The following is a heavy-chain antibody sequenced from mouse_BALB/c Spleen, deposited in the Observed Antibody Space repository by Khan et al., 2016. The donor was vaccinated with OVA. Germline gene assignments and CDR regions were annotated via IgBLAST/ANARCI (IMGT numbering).Heavy chain of an antibody. Sequence: QIQLVQSGPEPKKPGETVQISCKASGFTFTNYGMNWVKQAPGKGLKWMGWINTYTGESTFADDFKGRFAFSLETSASTAYLQINSLKNEDTATYFCARVGYNGTMDCWGQGTSVTVSS. CDR1: GFTFTNYG. CDR2: INTYTGES. J-gene: IGHJ4*01. V-gene: IGHV9-3-1*01. D-gene: IGHD2-14*01. CDR3: ARVGYNGTMDC.